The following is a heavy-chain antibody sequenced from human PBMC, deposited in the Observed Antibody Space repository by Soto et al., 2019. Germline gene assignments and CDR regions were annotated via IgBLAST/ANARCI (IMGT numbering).Heavy chain of an antibody. J-gene: IGHJ6*02. CDR3: ARHSLLDDSSGYYYDYYYYYGMDV. Sequence: SETLSPTCTVSGSSISSSSYYWGRIRQPPGKGMEWIGSIYYSGSTYYNPSLKSRVTISVDTSKNQFSLKLSSVTAAETAVYYCARHSLLDDSSGYYYDYYYYYGMDVWGQGTTVTVSS. CDR1: GSSISSSSYY. CDR2: IYYSGST. D-gene: IGHD3-22*01. V-gene: IGHV4-39*01.